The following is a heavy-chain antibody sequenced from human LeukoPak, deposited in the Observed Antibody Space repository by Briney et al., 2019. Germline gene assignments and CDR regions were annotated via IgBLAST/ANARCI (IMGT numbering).Heavy chain of an antibody. D-gene: IGHD3-22*01. V-gene: IGHV1-2*02. Sequence: ASVKVSCKASGYTFTGYYMHWVRQAPGQGLEWMGWINPNSGGTNYAQKFQGRVTMTRDTSTSTAYMELSRLRSDDTAVYYCAREGYYYDSSGYYPSYYYYYMDVWGKGTTVTVSS. CDR1: GYTFTGYY. J-gene: IGHJ6*03. CDR3: AREGYYYDSSGYYPSYYYYYMDV. CDR2: INPNSGGT.